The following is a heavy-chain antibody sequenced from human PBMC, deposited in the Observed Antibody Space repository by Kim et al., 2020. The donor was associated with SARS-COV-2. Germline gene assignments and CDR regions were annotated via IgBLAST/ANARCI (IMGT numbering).Heavy chain of an antibody. D-gene: IGHD3-3*01. Sequence: GGSLRLSCAASGFTVSSNYMSWVRQAPGKGLEWVSVIYSGGSTYYADSVKGRFTISRDNSKNTLYLQMNSLRAEDTAVYYCALEVKITIFGVVYWGQGTLVTVSS. CDR1: GFTVSSNY. V-gene: IGHV3-53*01. J-gene: IGHJ4*02. CDR3: ALEVKITIFGVVY. CDR2: IYSGGST.